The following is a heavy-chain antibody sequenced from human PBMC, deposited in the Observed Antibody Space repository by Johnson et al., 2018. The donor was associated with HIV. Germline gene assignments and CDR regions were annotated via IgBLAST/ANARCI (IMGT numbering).Heavy chain of an antibody. V-gene: IGHV3-7*01. Sequence: EVQLVESGGGLVQPGGPLTLSCAASGFTSNNYWMSWVRQAPGKGLEWVANIHQDGSEKVYVDSVKGRFTVSRDNASQSLYLQMNSLRAEDTAVYYCARHTGYDAFDIWGQGTMVTVSS. CDR2: IHQDGSEK. D-gene: IGHD2-21*01. J-gene: IGHJ3*02. CDR3: ARHTGYDAFDI. CDR1: GFTSNNYW.